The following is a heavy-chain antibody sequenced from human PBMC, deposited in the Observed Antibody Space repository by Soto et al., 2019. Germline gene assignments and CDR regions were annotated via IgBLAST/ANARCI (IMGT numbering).Heavy chain of an antibody. CDR2: IYYSGST. CDR1: SSSISSYY. CDR3: ARHHDS. Sequence: SDTLSLTCPVPSSSISSYYWSWIRQPPGKGLEWIGYIYYSGSTNYNPSLKSRVTISVDTSKNQFSLKLSSVTAADTAVSYCARHHDSWGQGTLVTVS. V-gene: IGHV4-59*08. J-gene: IGHJ4*02.